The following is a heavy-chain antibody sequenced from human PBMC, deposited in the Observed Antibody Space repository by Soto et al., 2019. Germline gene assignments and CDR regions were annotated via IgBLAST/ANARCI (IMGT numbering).Heavy chain of an antibody. CDR3: VRAQNFGSS. J-gene: IGHJ5*02. CDR1: GFTFSTYA. Sequence: GSLRLSCAASGFTFSTYAMSWVRQAPGKGLEWVSYISSSSGAIHYADSVQGRFTTSRDNGKNSLYLQMNSLRAEDTAVYYCVRAQNFGSSWGQGTLVTVSS. V-gene: IGHV3-48*01. CDR2: ISSSSGAI. D-gene: IGHD3-10*01.